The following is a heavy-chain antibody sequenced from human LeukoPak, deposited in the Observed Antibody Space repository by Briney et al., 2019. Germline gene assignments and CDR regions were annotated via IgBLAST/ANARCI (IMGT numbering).Heavy chain of an antibody. J-gene: IGHJ4*02. Sequence: SGTLSLTCAVSGDSISSSNWWSWVRQPPGKGLEWIGEIYHSGSSNYNPSLKSRVTIPVDKSQNQFSLKLSSVTAADTAVYYCARGLMTTGRSNYDCWGQGTLVTVSS. CDR2: IYHSGSS. CDR3: ARGLMTTGRSNYDC. CDR1: GDSISSSNW. D-gene: IGHD4-17*01. V-gene: IGHV4-4*02.